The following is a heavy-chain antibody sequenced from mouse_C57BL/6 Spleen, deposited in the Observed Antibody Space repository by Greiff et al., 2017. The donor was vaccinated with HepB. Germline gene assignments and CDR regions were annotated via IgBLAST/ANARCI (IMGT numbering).Heavy chain of an antibody. V-gene: IGHV1-9*01. CDR2: ILPGSGST. CDR1: GYTFTGYW. D-gene: IGHD1-1*01. CDR3: ASGCYYYGSSQYYYAMDY. J-gene: IGHJ4*01. Sequence: VQLQQSGAELMKPGASVKLSCKATGYTFTGYWIEWVKQRPGHGLEWIGEILPGSGSTNYNEKFKGKATFTADTSSNTAYMQLSSLTTEDSAIYYCASGCYYYGSSQYYYAMDYWGQGTSVTVSS.